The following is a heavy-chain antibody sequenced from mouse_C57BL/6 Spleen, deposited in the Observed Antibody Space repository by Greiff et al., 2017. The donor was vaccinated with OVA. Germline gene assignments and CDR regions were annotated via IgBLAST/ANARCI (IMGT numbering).Heavy chain of an antibody. Sequence: QVQLKQSGAELVRPGTSVKVSCKASGYAFTNYLIEWVKQRPGQGLEWIGVINPGSGGTNYNEKFKGKATLTADKSSSTAYMQLSSLTSEDSAVYFCARGDDYLFDYWGQGTTLTVSS. D-gene: IGHD2-4*01. V-gene: IGHV1-54*01. CDR2: INPGSGGT. CDR1: GYAFTNYL. J-gene: IGHJ2*01. CDR3: ARGDDYLFDY.